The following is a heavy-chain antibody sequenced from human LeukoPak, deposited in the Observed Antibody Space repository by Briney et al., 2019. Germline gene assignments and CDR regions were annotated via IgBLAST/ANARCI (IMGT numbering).Heavy chain of an antibody. V-gene: IGHV3-7*04. J-gene: IGHJ4*02. CDR3: ARDSFQSAPLTDY. CDR1: GFTFSRYW. CDR2: IKQDGSEE. Sequence: PGRSLRLSCAASGFTFSRYWMSWVRQAPGKGLEWVANIKQDGSEEYYVDSVKGRFTMSRDNAKNSLYLQMNSLRAEDTAVYYCARDSFQSAPLTDYWGQGTLVTVSS.